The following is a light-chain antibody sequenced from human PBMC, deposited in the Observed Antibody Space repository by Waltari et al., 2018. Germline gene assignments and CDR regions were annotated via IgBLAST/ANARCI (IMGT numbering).Light chain of an antibody. V-gene: IGKV3-20*01. CDR1: QSVRGT. CDR2: GAS. J-gene: IGKJ1*01. Sequence: EIVLTQSPGTLSLSPGETATLACRARQSVRGTLAWYQQKPGTATTLHTYGASSRATGIPXRFSGSGSGTDFSLTISRLEPEDFAVYYCQHYVRLPATFGQGTRVEIK. CDR3: QHYVRLPAT.